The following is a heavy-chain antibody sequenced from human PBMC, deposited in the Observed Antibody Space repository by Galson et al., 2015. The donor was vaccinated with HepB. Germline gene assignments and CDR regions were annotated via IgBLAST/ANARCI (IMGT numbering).Heavy chain of an antibody. Sequence: SLRLSCPASGFTFPDYAVHCVRQAPGKGLEYDASINPYRDTNYADTVRGRFTISRDNSKKTLYLQVNSLRAEDTAVYYCAREDKNVAVAALDSWGQGTMVIVSS. CDR3: AREDKNVAVAALDS. CDR1: GFTFPDYA. D-gene: IGHD6-19*01. CDR2: INPYRDT. V-gene: IGHV3-64*04. J-gene: IGHJ4*02.